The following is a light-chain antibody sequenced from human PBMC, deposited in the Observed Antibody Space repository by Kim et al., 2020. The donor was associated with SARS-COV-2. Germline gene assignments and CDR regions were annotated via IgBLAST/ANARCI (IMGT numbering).Light chain of an antibody. J-gene: IGKJ4*01. CDR2: GAS. V-gene: IGKV3-15*01. CDR3: QQYNNWPPLT. Sequence: EIVMTQSPATLSVSPGERVTLSCRASQSVSSNLAWYQQKPGQAPRLLIYGASTRATGVPARFSGSWSGTEFTLTISSLQSEDFALYYCQQYNNWPPLTFGGGTKVDIK. CDR1: QSVSSN.